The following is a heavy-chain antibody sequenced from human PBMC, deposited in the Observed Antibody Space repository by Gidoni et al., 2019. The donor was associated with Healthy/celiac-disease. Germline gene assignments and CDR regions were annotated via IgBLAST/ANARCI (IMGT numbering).Heavy chain of an antibody. V-gene: IGHV3-30-3*01. CDR1: GFPFSSYA. D-gene: IGHD3-22*01. J-gene: IGHJ4*02. CDR3: ASPRSYYYDSSAPDDY. CDR2: ISYDGSNK. Sequence: QVQLVESGGGVVQPGRSLRLSCAASGFPFSSYAMHWVRQAPGKGLEWVAVISYDGSNKYYADAVKGRLTISRDNSKNTLYLQMNSLRAEDTAVYYCASPRSYYYDSSAPDDYWGQGTLVTVSS.